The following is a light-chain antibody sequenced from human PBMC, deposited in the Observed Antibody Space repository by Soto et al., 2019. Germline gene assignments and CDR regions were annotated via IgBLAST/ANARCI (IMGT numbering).Light chain of an antibody. Sequence: DIQMTQSPSSLSASVGDRVTITCRASQSISSYLNWYQQKPGKAPKLLIYAESSLQSGVPSRFSGSGSGTDFTLTISSLQPEDFATYYCQQSYSNPLTFGQGTKVEIK. CDR1: QSISSY. V-gene: IGKV1-39*01. CDR2: AES. CDR3: QQSYSNPLT. J-gene: IGKJ1*01.